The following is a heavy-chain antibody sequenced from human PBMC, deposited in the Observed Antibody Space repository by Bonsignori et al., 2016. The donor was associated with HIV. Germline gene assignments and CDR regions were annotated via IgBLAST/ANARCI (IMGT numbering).Heavy chain of an antibody. Sequence: QVQLVQSGAEAKKPGSSVKVSCKASGGAFGTYPIGWVRQAPAQGLEWMGGIVPAFGTTKYAQKFQGRVTITADASTNIAYMELRSLKSEDTAVYFCARIFGNSASVTYYYGMDVWGQG. V-gene: IGHV1-69*01. CDR1: GGAFGTYP. CDR2: IVPAFGTT. J-gene: IGHJ6*02. CDR3: ARIFGNSASVTYYYGMDV. D-gene: IGHD3-16*01.